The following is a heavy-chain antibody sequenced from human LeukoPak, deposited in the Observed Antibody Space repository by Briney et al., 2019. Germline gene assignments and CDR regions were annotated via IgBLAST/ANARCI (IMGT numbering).Heavy chain of an antibody. Sequence: SETLSLTCAVSGGSISSSNWWSWVRQPPGKGLEWIGEIYHSGSTNYNPSLKSRVTISVDKSKNQFSLKLSSVTAADTAVYYCARRPVGTGKNPSRKLLGEYYFDYWGQGTLVTVSS. V-gene: IGHV4-4*02. CDR3: ARRPVGTGKNPSRKLLGEYYFDY. J-gene: IGHJ4*02. D-gene: IGHD3-10*01. CDR1: GGSISSSNW. CDR2: IYHSGST.